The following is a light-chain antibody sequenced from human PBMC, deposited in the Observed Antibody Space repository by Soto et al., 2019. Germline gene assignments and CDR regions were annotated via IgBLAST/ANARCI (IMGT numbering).Light chain of an antibody. V-gene: IGKV3-15*01. CDR2: GAS. Sequence: EIVMTQSPATLSVSPGERATLSCRASQSIGSNLAWYQQIPGQAPRLLIYGASTRATGIPARFSGSGSGTEFTLTISSLQSEDFAVYYCQQYDNWPRTFGPGTKLNIK. CDR3: QQYDNWPRT. CDR1: QSIGSN. J-gene: IGKJ3*01.